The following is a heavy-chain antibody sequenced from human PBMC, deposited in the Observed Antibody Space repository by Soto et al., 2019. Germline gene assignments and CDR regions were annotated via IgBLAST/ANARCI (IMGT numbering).Heavy chain of an antibody. V-gene: IGHV3-23*01. CDR1: GFPLSTYG. CDR3: ARIRGYWYGMDV. J-gene: IGHJ6*02. Sequence: EVQLLESGGGLVQPGGSLRLSCAASGFPLSTYGMTWVRQAPGKGLEWVSAITGTGGNTYYVDSVKGRFTSSRDNSKNMLYLQVNSLRVEDMAVYYCARIRGYWYGMDVWGQGTTVTGSS. CDR2: ITGTGGNT.